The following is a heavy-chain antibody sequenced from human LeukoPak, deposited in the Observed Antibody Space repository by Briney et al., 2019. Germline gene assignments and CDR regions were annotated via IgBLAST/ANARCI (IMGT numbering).Heavy chain of an antibody. CDR3: ARVYYDILTGDPYYFDY. J-gene: IGHJ4*02. CDR2: IYYSGST. D-gene: IGHD3-9*01. V-gene: IGHV4-39*01. CDR1: GGSISSSSYY. Sequence: PSETLSLTCTVSGGSISSSSYYWGWIRPPPGKGLEWIGSIYYSGSTYYNPSLKSRVTISVDTSKNQFSLKLSSVTAADTAVYYCARVYYDILTGDPYYFDYWGQGTLVTVSS.